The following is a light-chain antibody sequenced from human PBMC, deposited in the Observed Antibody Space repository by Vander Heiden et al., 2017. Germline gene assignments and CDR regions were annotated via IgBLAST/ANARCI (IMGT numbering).Light chain of an antibody. J-gene: IGLJ2*01. CDR2: DVS. CDR1: SSDVGGYNY. CDR3: SSYTSSSTLV. Sequence: QSALTHPAAVSGSPRQSIPNSCSGTSSDVGGYNYVTWYKQHTGKAPKLMIYDVSNRPSGVSNRFFGSKSGNTASLTISGLQAEDEADYYCSSYTSSSTLVFGGGTKLTVL. V-gene: IGLV2-14*01.